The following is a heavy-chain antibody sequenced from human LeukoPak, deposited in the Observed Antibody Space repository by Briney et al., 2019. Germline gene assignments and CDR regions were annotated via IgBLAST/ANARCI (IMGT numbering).Heavy chain of an antibody. D-gene: IGHD6-19*01. CDR1: GFTFSSSA. V-gene: IGHV3-30-3*01. Sequence: GGSLRLSCAASGFTFSSSAMHWVRQAPDKGLEWVAVISYDGSNKYYADSVKGRFTISRDNSKNTLYLQMNSLRADDTAVYYCARDRDSSGWYEGFDYWGQGTTVTVSS. CDR3: ARDRDSSGWYEGFDY. J-gene: IGHJ4*03. CDR2: ISYDGSNK.